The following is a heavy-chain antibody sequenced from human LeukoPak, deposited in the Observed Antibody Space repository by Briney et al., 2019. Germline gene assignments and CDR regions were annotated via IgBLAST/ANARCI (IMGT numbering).Heavy chain of an antibody. CDR2: INPNSGNT. V-gene: IGHV1-8*01. CDR3: AIRDGAYSGYDPHFKYGMDV. D-gene: IGHD5-12*01. J-gene: IGHJ6*02. CDR1: GYTFTSYD. Sequence: ASVKVSCKASGYTFTSYDINWVRQATGQGLEWMGWINPNSGNTGYAQKFQGRVTMTRNTSISTAYMELSSLRSEDTAVYYCAIRDGAYSGYDPHFKYGMDVWGQGTTVTVSS.